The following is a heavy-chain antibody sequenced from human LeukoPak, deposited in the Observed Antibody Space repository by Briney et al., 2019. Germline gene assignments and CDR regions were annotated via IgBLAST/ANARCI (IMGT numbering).Heavy chain of an antibody. Sequence: ASVKVSCKASGYTFTCYSMHWVRQAPGQGLEWMGWINPNSGGTNYAQKFQGRVTMTRDTSISTAYMELSRLRSDDTAIYYCARGEYDILNGYIYYGMDVWGQGTTVTVSS. V-gene: IGHV1-2*02. CDR3: ARGEYDILNGYIYYGMDV. CDR1: GYTFTCYS. J-gene: IGHJ6*02. D-gene: IGHD3-9*01. CDR2: INPNSGGT.